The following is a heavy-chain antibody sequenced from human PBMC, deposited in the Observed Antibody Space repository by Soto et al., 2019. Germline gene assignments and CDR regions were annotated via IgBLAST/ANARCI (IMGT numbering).Heavy chain of an antibody. Sequence: QVQLVQSGAEVKKPGASVKVSCKASGYTFTSYGISWVRQAPGQGLEWMGWISAYNGNTNYAQKLQGRVTMTTDTSTSTAYMELRSLRADDTAVYYCARDNRRRELWGHFDYWGQGTLVTVSS. CDR2: ISAYNGNT. J-gene: IGHJ4*02. CDR1: GYTFTSYG. D-gene: IGHD3-16*01. V-gene: IGHV1-18*04. CDR3: ARDNRRRELWGHFDY.